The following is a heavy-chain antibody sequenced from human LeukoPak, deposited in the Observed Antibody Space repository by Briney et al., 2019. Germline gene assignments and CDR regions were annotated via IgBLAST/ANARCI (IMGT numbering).Heavy chain of an antibody. CDR1: GGSISNYY. V-gene: IGHV4-59*08. CDR2: IYYSGST. D-gene: IGHD3-10*01. CDR3: ARRAYGSGSFNRYHFDY. J-gene: IGHJ4*02. Sequence: SETLSLTCTVSGGSISNYYWSWIRQPPGKGLEWIGYIYYSGSTNYNPSPKSRVTISVDTSSNQFSLKLNSVTAADTAVYYCARRAYGSGSFNRYHFDYWGQGTLVAVSS.